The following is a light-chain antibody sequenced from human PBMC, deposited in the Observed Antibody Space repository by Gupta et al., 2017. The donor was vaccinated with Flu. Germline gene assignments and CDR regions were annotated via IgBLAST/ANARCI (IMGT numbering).Light chain of an antibody. J-gene: IGKJ2*01. CDR3: QKRRNGHPVYT. CDR1: QSVSGY. CDR2: DSS. Sequence: EFVLTHSPATLSLHPGGRATLSCRASQSVSGYVALDQQKPDQAPRLRLYDSSNRATGIPARFSGSGCGTDFTLTISSLEREAVAVDNCQKRRNGHPVYTFGQGTKLEI. V-gene: IGKV3-11*01.